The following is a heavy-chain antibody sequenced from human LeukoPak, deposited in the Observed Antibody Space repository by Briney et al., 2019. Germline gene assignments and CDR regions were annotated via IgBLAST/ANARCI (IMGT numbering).Heavy chain of an antibody. J-gene: IGHJ6*02. V-gene: IGHV1-46*01. CDR2: INPSGGST. CDR3: ARDCGSEYSSSSHGMDV. CDR1: GYTFTSYY. D-gene: IGHD6-6*01. Sequence: ASVKVCCKASGYTFTSYYMHWVRQTPGQGLEWMGIINPSGGSTSYAQKFQGRVTMTRDTSTSTVYMELSSLRSEDTGVYYCARDCGSEYSSSSHGMDVWGQGTTVTVSS.